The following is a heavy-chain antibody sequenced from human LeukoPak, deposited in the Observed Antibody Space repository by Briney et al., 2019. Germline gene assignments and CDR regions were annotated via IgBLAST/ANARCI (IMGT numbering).Heavy chain of an antibody. CDR2: IYPDDSDT. CDR3: AGGDYDNHGHSFDI. CDR1: GYSFTTYW. D-gene: IGHD3-22*01. V-gene: IGHV5-51*01. Sequence: GESLKISCLGSGYSFTTYWIGWVRQMPGKGLEWTGIIYPDDSDTTFSPSFQGQVTMSADKSINTAYLQWSSLKASDTATYYCAGGDYDNHGHSFDIWGQGTMLTVSS. J-gene: IGHJ3*02.